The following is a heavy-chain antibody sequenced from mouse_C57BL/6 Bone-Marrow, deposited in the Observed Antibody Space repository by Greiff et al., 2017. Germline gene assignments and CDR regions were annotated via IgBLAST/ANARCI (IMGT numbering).Heavy chain of an antibody. CDR2: IDPETGGT. CDR1: GYTFTDYE. CDR3: TTDGYPFAY. Sequence: VQLQQSGAELVRPGASVTLSCKASGYTFTDYEMHWVKQTPVHGLEWIGAIDPETGGTAYNQKCKGKAILTADKSSSTAYMELRSLTSEDSAVYYCTTDGYPFAYWGQGTLVTVSA. D-gene: IGHD2-3*01. J-gene: IGHJ3*01. V-gene: IGHV1-15*01.